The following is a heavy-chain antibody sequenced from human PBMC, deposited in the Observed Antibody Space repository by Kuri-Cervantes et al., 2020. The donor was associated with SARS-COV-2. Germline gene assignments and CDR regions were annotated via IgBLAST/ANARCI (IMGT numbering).Heavy chain of an antibody. CDR1: GFTFDDYA. CDR2: ISWNSGSI. Sequence: GGSLRLSCAASGFTFDDYAMHWVRQAPGKGLEWVSGISWNSGSIGYADSVKGRFTISRDNAKNSLYLQMNSLRAEDTAVYYCAREVDYYDEMDYWGQGTLVTVSS. J-gene: IGHJ4*02. CDR3: AREVDYYDEMDY. D-gene: IGHD3-22*01. V-gene: IGHV3-9*01.